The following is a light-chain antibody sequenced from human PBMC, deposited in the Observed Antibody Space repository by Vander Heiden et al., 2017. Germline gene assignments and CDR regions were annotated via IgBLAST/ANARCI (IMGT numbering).Light chain of an antibody. CDR2: GAF. CDR1: QSVRIDY. J-gene: IGKJ1*01. V-gene: IGKV3-20*01. CDR3: QQYGSSPRT. Sequence: ENVLTQSPGTLSLSPGERATLSCRASQSVRIDYLAWYQQKPGQTPRLLIYGAFNRAASIPDRFIGSGSGTDFTLTISRLEPEDFAVYYCQQYGSSPRTFGQGTKV.